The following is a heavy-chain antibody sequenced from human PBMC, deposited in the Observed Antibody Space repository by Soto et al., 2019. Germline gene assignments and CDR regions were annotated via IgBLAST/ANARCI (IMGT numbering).Heavy chain of an antibody. CDR2: IYYSGST. J-gene: IGHJ5*02. V-gene: IGHV4-61*01. CDR3: ARTAISVAGTSRFDP. CDR1: GGSVSSGSYY. D-gene: IGHD6-19*01. Sequence: SETLSLTCTVSGGSVSSGSYYWSWIRQPPGKGLEWIGYIYYSGSTNYNPSLKSRVTISVDTSKNQFSLKLSSVTAADTAVYYCARTAISVAGTSRFDPWGQGTLVTVSS.